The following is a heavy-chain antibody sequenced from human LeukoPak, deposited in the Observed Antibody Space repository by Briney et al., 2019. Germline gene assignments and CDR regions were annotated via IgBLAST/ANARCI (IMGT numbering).Heavy chain of an antibody. V-gene: IGHV3-30*04. Sequence: GRSLRLSCAASGFTFSSYAMHWVRQAPGKGLEWVAVISYDGSNKYYADSVKGRFTISRDNSKNTLYLQMNSLRAEDTAVYYCARGGVLVWFGELSHYYFDYWGQGTLVTVSS. CDR3: ARGGVLVWFGELSHYYFDY. J-gene: IGHJ4*02. CDR2: ISYDGSNK. CDR1: GFTFSSYA. D-gene: IGHD3-10*01.